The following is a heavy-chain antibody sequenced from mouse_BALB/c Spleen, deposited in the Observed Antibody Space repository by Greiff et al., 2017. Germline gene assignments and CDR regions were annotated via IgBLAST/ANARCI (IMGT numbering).Heavy chain of an antibody. V-gene: IGHV5-12-1*01. CDR3: ARRGYGFDY. Sequence: EVKVVESGGGLVKPGGSLKLSCAASGFAFSSYDMSWVRQTPEKRLEWVAYISSGGGSTYYPDTVKGRFTISRDNAKNTLYLQMSSLKSEDTAMYYCARRGYGFDYWGQGTTLTVSS. J-gene: IGHJ2*01. D-gene: IGHD2-2*01. CDR1: GFAFSSYD. CDR2: ISSGGGST.